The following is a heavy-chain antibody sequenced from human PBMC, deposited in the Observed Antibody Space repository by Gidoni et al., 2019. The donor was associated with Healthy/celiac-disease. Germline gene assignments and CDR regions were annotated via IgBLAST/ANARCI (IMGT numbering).Heavy chain of an antibody. V-gene: IGHV1-69*04. CDR2: IIPILGIA. CDR1: GGTFSSYA. CDR3: AGRIREAFDI. Sequence: QVQLVQSGAEVKKPGSSVRLSCKASGGTFSSYAISWVRQAPGQGLEWMGRIIPILGIANYAQKFQGRVTITADKSTSTAYMELSSLRSEDTAVYYCAGRIREAFDIWGQGTMVTVSS. J-gene: IGHJ3*02.